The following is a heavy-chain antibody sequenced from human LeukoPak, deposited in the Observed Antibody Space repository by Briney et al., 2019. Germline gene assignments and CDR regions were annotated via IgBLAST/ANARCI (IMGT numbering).Heavy chain of an antibody. Sequence: GGSLRLSCAASGFSVSSNYMTWVRQAPGKGLEWVSVIYSGDSTYYADSVKGRFTISRHNSKNTLYLQMNSLRAEDTAVYYCARGDSDSSGYNVYWGQGTLVTVSS. CDR3: ARGDSDSSGYNVY. V-gene: IGHV3-53*04. D-gene: IGHD3-22*01. CDR1: GFSVSSNY. J-gene: IGHJ4*02. CDR2: IYSGDST.